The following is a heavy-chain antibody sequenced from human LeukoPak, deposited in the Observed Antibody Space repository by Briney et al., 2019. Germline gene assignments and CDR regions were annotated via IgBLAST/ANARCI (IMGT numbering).Heavy chain of an antibody. D-gene: IGHD6-6*01. CDR1: GGSISSCY. CDR3: AREETSSSPDHYYYYYYMDV. J-gene: IGHJ6*03. Sequence: SSETLSLTYTVSGGSISSCYWSWIRQPAGKGLEWIGRIYTSGSTNYNPSLKSRVTMSVDTSKNQFSLKLSSVTAADTAVYYCAREETSSSPDHYYYYYYMDVWGKGTTVTVSS. CDR2: IYTSGST. V-gene: IGHV4-4*07.